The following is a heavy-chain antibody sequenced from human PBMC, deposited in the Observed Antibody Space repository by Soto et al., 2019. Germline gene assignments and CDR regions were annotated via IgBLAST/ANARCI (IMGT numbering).Heavy chain of an antibody. D-gene: IGHD6-13*01. CDR3: ALGPSWYPAAARMPV. J-gene: IGHJ6*02. CDR2: IHYSGST. CDR1: GGSIGSSY. Sequence: SETLSLTCTVSGGSIGSSYWNLIRQPPRKGLEWIGYIHYSGSTNYNPSLKSRVTISVDTSKNQFSLKLSSVTAADTAVYFCALGPSWYPAAARMPVWGQGRTLSV. V-gene: IGHV4-59*01.